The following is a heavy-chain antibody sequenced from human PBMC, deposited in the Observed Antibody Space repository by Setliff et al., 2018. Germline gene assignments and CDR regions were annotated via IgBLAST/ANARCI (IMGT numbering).Heavy chain of an antibody. Sequence: VASVKVSCKASGDTFSTYALSWVRQAPGQGLEWMGGIIPLLETAKYAQKFQGRLAITADQSTSTAYMELSSLRSEDTAVYYCATIYGYNSLDWYSDLWGRGTLVTVSS. CDR3: ATIYGYNSLDWYSDL. V-gene: IGHV1-69*13. CDR2: IIPLLETA. J-gene: IGHJ2*01. D-gene: IGHD1-20*01. CDR1: GDTFSTYA.